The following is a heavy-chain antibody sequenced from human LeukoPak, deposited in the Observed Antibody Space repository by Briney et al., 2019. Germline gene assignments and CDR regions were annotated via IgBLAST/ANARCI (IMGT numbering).Heavy chain of an antibody. CDR1: GGSFSGYY. D-gene: IGHD5-18*01. V-gene: IGHV4-34*01. CDR2: INHSGST. CDR3: ARGVGTRGYSYGPGRTPKNYMDV. Sequence: SETLSLTCAVYGGSFSGYYWSWIRQPPRKGLEWIGEINHSGSTNYNPSLKSRVTISVDTSKNQFSLKLSSVTAADTAVYYCARGVGTRGYSYGPGRTPKNYMDVWGKGTTVTVSS. J-gene: IGHJ6*03.